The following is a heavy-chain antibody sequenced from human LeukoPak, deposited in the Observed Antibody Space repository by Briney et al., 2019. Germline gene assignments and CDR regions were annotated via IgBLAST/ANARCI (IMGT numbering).Heavy chain of an antibody. CDR3: ARRPWGGLDV. J-gene: IGHJ6*02. V-gene: IGHV4-59*01. Sequence: NPSETLSLTCTVSGDSISNYYLNWIRQPPGKGLEWIGYIYNSGSSNYNPSLKSGVTISVDTSKNQFSLNLSSVPAADTAVYFCARRPWGGLDVWGQGTTVTVSS. CDR2: IYNSGSS. D-gene: IGHD1-26*01. CDR1: GDSISNYY.